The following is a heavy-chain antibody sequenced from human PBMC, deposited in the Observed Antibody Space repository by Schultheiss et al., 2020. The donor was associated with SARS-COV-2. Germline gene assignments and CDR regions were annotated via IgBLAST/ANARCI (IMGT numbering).Heavy chain of an antibody. V-gene: IGHV3-30*03. CDR3: ARERALGLIVVVTSYGMDV. CDR1: GFTFSSYG. J-gene: IGHJ6*02. Sequence: GGSLRLSCAASGFTFSSYGMHWVRQAPGKGLEWVAVISYDGSNKYYADSVKGRFTISRDNSKNTLYLQMNSLRAEDTAVYYCARERALGLIVVVTSYGMDVWGQGTTVTVSS. CDR2: ISYDGSNK. D-gene: IGHD3-22*01.